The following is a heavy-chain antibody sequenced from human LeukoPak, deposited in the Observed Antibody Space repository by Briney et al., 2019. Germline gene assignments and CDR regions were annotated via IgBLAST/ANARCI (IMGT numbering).Heavy chain of an antibody. V-gene: IGHV4-31*03. CDR2: IYYSGST. CDR3: ARRPVRDAFDI. Sequence: TLSLTCTVSGGSISSGGYYWSWIRQHPGKGLEWIGYIYYSGSTYYNPSLKSRVTISVDTSKNQFSLKLSSVTAADTAVYYCARRPVRDAFDIWGRGTMVTVSS. J-gene: IGHJ3*02. CDR1: GGSISSGGYY.